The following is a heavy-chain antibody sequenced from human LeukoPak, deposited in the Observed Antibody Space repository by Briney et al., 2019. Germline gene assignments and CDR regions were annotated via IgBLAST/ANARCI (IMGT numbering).Heavy chain of an antibody. V-gene: IGHV3-74*01. J-gene: IGHJ4*02. Sequence: GGSLRLSCAASGFTFSSYWMHWVRQGPGKGLVWVSRINSDGSSSNYADSVKGRFTISRDNAKNTLYLQMSSLRAEDTAVYYCAGGPYDSARGSFDYWGQGTLVTVSS. CDR3: AGGPYDSARGSFDY. CDR2: INSDGSSS. CDR1: GFTFSSYW. D-gene: IGHD3-10*01.